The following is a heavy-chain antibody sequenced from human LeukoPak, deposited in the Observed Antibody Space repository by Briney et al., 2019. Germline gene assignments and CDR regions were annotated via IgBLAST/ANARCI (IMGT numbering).Heavy chain of an antibody. CDR2: IYYSGST. CDR3: ARPRSGSSGLDFDY. CDR1: GGSISSGGYY. D-gene: IGHD3-10*01. Sequence: SETLSLTCTVSGGSISSGGYYCSWIRQHPGKGLEWIGYIYYSGSTYYNPSLKSRVTISVDTSKNQFSLKLSSVTAADTAVYYCARPRSGSSGLDFDYWGQGTLDTVSS. J-gene: IGHJ4*02. V-gene: IGHV4-31*03.